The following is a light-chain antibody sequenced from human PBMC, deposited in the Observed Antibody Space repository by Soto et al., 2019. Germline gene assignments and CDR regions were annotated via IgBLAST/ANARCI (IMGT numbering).Light chain of an antibody. Sequence: DIQMTQSPSSLSASVGDGVTITCQASQDISNCLNWYQQKPGKAPKLLIYDASKLETGVPSRFSGSGSATDFTLTISSLQAEDIARYYCQQCDQLPLTFGGGTKVEIK. V-gene: IGKV1-33*01. CDR1: QDISNC. J-gene: IGKJ4*01. CDR2: DAS. CDR3: QQCDQLPLT.